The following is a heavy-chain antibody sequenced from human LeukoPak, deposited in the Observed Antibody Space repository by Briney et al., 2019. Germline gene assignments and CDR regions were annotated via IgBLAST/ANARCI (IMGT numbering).Heavy chain of an antibody. J-gene: IGHJ5*02. V-gene: IGHV4-39*07. CDR2: IYYSGST. CDR1: GGSISSSSYY. Sequence: PSETLSLTCTVSGGSISSSSYYWGWIRQPPGKGLEWIGSIYYSGSTSYNPSLKSRVTISVDTSKNQFSLKLSSVTAADTAVYYCASRSSSWYGGVNWFDPWGQGTLVTVSS. CDR3: ASRSSSWYGGVNWFDP. D-gene: IGHD6-13*01.